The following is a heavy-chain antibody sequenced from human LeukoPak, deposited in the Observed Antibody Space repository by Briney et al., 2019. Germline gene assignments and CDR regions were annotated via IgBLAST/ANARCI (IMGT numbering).Heavy chain of an antibody. V-gene: IGHV1-2*02. CDR1: GHTFGNYY. D-gene: IGHD4-23*01. CDR2: ISPNNGDT. CDR3: ARENYGGDFEY. Sequence: ASVKVSCKASGHTFGNYYLHWVRQAPGQGLGWMGWISPNNGDTNYAQKFQGRVTLTWDTSFNTAYMDLSRLTSDDTAIYYCARENYGGDFEYWGQGAPVTVSS. J-gene: IGHJ4*02.